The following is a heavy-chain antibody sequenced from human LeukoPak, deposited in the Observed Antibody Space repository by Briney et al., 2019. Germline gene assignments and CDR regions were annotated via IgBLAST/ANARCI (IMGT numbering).Heavy chain of an antibody. CDR1: GGSFSGYY. Sequence: SETLSLTCAVYGGSFSGYYWSWIRQPPGKGLEWIGEINHSGSNNYNPSLKSRVTISVDTSKNQFSLKLSSVTAADTAVYYCARGEYDYVWGSYRYPAFDYWGQGTLVTVSS. CDR2: INHSGSN. J-gene: IGHJ4*02. CDR3: ARGEYDYVWGSYRYPAFDY. V-gene: IGHV4-34*01. D-gene: IGHD3-16*02.